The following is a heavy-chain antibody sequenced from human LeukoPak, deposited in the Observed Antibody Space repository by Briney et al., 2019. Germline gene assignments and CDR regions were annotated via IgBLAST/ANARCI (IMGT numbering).Heavy chain of an antibody. V-gene: IGHV3-7*01. CDR1: GFAFSTYW. D-gene: IGHD3-16*01. Sequence: GGSLRLSCAASGFAFSTYWMTWVRQAPGKGLEWVANINQDGSGTYYVDSVTGRFTISRDNAKSSLYLQVNSLRAEDSAVYYCAKGDPVSGVYCGRGTLVTVSS. J-gene: IGHJ4*02. CDR3: AKGDPVSGVY. CDR2: INQDGSGT.